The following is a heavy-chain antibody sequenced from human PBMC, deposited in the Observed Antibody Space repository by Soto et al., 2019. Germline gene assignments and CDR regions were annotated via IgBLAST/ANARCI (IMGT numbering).Heavy chain of an antibody. Sequence: EVQLLESGGGLVQPGGSLRLSCAASGFTFSSYAMSWVRQAPGKGLEWVSAISGSGGSTYYAGSVKGRFTISRDNSKNTLYLQMNSLRAEDTAVYYCAKETTIFGVVIGNRFDPWGQGTLVTVSS. V-gene: IGHV3-23*01. CDR1: GFTFSSYA. CDR2: ISGSGGST. D-gene: IGHD3-3*01. CDR3: AKETTIFGVVIGNRFDP. J-gene: IGHJ5*02.